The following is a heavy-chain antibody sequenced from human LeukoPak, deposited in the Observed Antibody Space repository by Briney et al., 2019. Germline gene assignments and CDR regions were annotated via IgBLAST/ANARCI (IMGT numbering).Heavy chain of an antibody. J-gene: IGHJ4*02. Sequence: GGSLRLSCAASGFTFSSYGMHWVRQAPGKGLEWVAFIRYDGSNKYYADSVKGRFTISRDNAKNSLYLQMNSLRAEDTAVYYCARVMAYYDILTGYYPLDYWGQGTLVTVSS. CDR1: GFTFSSYG. V-gene: IGHV3-30*02. D-gene: IGHD3-9*01. CDR3: ARVMAYYDILTGYYPLDY. CDR2: IRYDGSNK.